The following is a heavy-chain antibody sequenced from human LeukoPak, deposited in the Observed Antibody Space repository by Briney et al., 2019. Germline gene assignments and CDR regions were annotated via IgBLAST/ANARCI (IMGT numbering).Heavy chain of an antibody. Sequence: SETLSLTCTVSGYSISSGYFWGWIRQPPGKGLEWIGVYHVGTTDYNPSLKSRVTISVDTSKNQFSLKLSSVTAADTAVYYCARDRRLAVAGHFDYWGQGTLVTVSS. CDR2: VYHVGTT. V-gene: IGHV4-38-2*02. J-gene: IGHJ4*02. CDR1: GYSISSGYF. D-gene: IGHD6-19*01. CDR3: ARDRRLAVAGHFDY.